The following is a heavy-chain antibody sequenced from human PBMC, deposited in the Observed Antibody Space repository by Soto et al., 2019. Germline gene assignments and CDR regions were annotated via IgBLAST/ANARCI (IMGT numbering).Heavy chain of an antibody. J-gene: IGHJ6*02. Sequence: QVQLVQSGAEVKNPGASVKVSCKASGYTFTRYGIGWARQAPGQGLEWMGWINTYNGNTNDAPNVQGRVTLTTDTSTSTAYMELRSLRSNDTAIYYCAMVDVYVTPSPQDVWGQGTTVIVSS. CDR2: INTYNGNT. CDR3: AMVDVYVTPSPQDV. CDR1: GYTFTRYG. V-gene: IGHV1-18*01. D-gene: IGHD3-16*01.